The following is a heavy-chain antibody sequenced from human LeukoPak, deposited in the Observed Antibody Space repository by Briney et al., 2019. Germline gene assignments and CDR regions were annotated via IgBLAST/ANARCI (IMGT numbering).Heavy chain of an antibody. Sequence: SVKVSCKASGGTFSSYAIGWVRQAPGQGLEWMGGIIPIFGTANYAQKFQGRVTITADESTSTAYMELSSLRSEDTAVYYCASTILRYSSGYYYMDVWGKGTTVTISS. CDR3: ASTILRYSSGYYYMDV. V-gene: IGHV1-69*13. CDR2: IIPIFGTA. J-gene: IGHJ6*03. D-gene: IGHD6-19*01. CDR1: GGTFSSYA.